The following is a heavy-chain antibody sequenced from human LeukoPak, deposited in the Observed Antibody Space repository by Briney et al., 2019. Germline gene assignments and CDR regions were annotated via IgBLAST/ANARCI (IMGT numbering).Heavy chain of an antibody. CDR2: IYYSGST. CDR1: GGSISSGDYY. D-gene: IGHD3-22*01. Sequence: SETLSLTCTVSGGSISSGDYYWSWIRQPPEKGLEWIGYIYYSGSTYYNPSLKSRVTISVDTSKNQFSLKLSSVTAADTAVYYCARDREGYDSSGYYRYFDYWGQGTLVTVSS. CDR3: ARDREGYDSSGYYRYFDY. V-gene: IGHV4-30-4*01. J-gene: IGHJ4*02.